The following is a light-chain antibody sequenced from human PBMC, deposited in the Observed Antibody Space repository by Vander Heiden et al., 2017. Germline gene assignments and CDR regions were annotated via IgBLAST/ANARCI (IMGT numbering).Light chain of an antibody. CDR3: SSYRSSSTLGV. V-gene: IGLV2-14*01. Sequence: QSALTQPAPVSGSPGQSITISCTGTSSDVGGYNYVSWYQQHPGKAPKLMIYEVSNRPSGVSNRFSGSKSGNTASLTISGLQAEDEADYYCSSYRSSSTLGVFGTGTKVTVL. CDR2: EVS. J-gene: IGLJ1*01. CDR1: SSDVGGYNY.